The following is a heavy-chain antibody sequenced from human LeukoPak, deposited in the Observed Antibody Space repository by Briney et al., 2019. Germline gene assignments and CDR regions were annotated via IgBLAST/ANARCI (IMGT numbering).Heavy chain of an antibody. J-gene: IGHJ4*02. CDR1: GGSFSGYY. Sequence: PSETLSLTCAVYGGSFSGYYWSWIRQPPGKGLEWIGEINHSGSTNYNPSLKGRVTISVDTSKNQFSLKLSSVTAADTAVYYCAREGRGESRHFDYWGQGTLVTVSS. D-gene: IGHD3-10*01. CDR2: INHSGST. CDR3: AREGRGESRHFDY. V-gene: IGHV4-34*01.